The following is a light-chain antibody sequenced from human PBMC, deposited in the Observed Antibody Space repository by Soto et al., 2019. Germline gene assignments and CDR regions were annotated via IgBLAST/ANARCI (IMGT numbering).Light chain of an antibody. CDR2: DVT. V-gene: IGLV2-8*01. CDR1: STDVGGYNA. Sequence: QSVLSQPASVSGSPGQTITISCTGTSTDVGGYNAVSWYQHHPGKAPKLIIYDVTKRPSGVPDRFSGSKSGNTASLTVSALQAEDEADYYCSSFTDGNNLVLGNGTKVT. J-gene: IGLJ1*01. CDR3: SSFTDGNNLV.